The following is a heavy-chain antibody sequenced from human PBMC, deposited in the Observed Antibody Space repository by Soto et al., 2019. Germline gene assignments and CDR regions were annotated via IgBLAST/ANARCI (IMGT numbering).Heavy chain of an antibody. D-gene: IGHD3-10*01. CDR1: GGAISSSNW. J-gene: IGHJ4*02. CDR2: IYHSGRT. Sequence: QVQLQESGQGLVKPSGTLSLTCAVSGGAISSSNWWSWVRQPPGKGLEWIWEIYHSGRTNYNPSLKSLVIISVDKSKNQFSMKLSSVTAADSAVYYCARDLRDGSGHWGQGTLVTVSS. V-gene: IGHV4-4*02. CDR3: ARDLRDGSGH.